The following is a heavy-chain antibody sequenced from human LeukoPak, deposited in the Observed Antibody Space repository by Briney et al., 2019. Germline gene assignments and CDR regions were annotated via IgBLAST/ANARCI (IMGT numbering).Heavy chain of an antibody. CDR1: GDSVSSGDYY. D-gene: IGHD3-22*01. J-gene: IGHJ3*02. V-gene: IGHV4-61*02. CDR3: ARGPYSYDSSGAFDI. CDR2: ISSSGST. Sequence: SETLSLTCTVSGDSVSSGDYYWSWIRQPAGKGLEWIGRISSSGSTNYNPSLKSRATISVDTSKNQFSLKLSSVTAADTAVYFCARGPYSYDSSGAFDIWGQGTMVTVSS.